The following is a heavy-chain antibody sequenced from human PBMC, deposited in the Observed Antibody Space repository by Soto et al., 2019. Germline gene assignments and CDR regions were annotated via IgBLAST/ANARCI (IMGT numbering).Heavy chain of an antibody. CDR3: ASCPRQAVYFDY. Sequence: QVQLQESGPGLVKPSQTLSLTCTVSGGSISSGGYYWSWIRQHPGKGLEWIGYIYYSGSTYYNPSLKSRVTIAVDTAEEQFSLKLSSVTAADTAVYYCASCPRQAVYFDYWGQGTLVTVS. V-gene: IGHV4-31*03. J-gene: IGHJ4*02. CDR2: IYYSGST. CDR1: GGSISSGGYY.